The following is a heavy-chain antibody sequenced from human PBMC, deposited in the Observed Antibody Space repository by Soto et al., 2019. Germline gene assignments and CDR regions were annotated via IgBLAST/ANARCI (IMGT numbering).Heavy chain of an antibody. D-gene: IGHD3-10*01. CDR3: TRAPMIYYGAGTYGYFDS. Sequence: AETLSLTSGVHVVSFSGYDWSWSRQPPVKALEWVGEINHGGSTNYNPSLKSRVTISLDTSKNQFYLNLTSVTAADTAFYYCTRAPMIYYGAGTYGYFDSWGQGTLVTVSS. V-gene: IGHV4-34*01. J-gene: IGHJ4*02. CDR1: VVSFSGYD. CDR2: INHGGST.